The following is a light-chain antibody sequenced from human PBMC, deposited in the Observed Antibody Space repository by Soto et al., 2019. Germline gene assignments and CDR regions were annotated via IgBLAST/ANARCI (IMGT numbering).Light chain of an antibody. CDR1: QSVRSDY. J-gene: IGKJ5*01. CDR3: QQRSNWPPT. Sequence: ENVLPQPPRTLSFSPGERATLSCRASQSVRSDYFAWYQQKPGQAPRVIIFGVSTRATGVPDRFSGSGSGTDFTLTISRLEPEDFALYYCQQRSNWPPTFGQGTRLEIK. CDR2: GVS. V-gene: IGKV3D-20*02.